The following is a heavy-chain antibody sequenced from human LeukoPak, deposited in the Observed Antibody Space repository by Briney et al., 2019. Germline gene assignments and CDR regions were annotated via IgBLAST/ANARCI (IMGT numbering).Heavy chain of an antibody. Sequence: PGGSLRLSCAASGFTFSSYGMHWVRQAPGKGLEWVAVISYDGSNKYYADSVKGRFTISRDNSKNTLYLQMNSLRAEDTAVYYCAREGIYYDILTGYFPFDYWGQGTLVTVSS. CDR3: AREGIYYDILTGYFPFDY. V-gene: IGHV3-30*03. J-gene: IGHJ4*02. CDR1: GFTFSSYG. D-gene: IGHD3-9*01. CDR2: ISYDGSNK.